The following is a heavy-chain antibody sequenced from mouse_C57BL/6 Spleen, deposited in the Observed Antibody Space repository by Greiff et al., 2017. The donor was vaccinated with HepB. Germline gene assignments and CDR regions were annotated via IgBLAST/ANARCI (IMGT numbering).Heavy chain of an antibody. Sequence: EVKLMESEGGLVQPGSSMKLSCTASGFTFSDYYMAWVRQVPEKGLEWVANINYDGSSTYYLDSLKSRFIISRDNAKNILYLQMSSLKSEDTATYYCARAAQATFDYWGQGTTLTVSS. J-gene: IGHJ2*01. CDR3: ARAAQATFDY. V-gene: IGHV5-16*01. CDR1: GFTFSDYY. CDR2: INYDGSST. D-gene: IGHD3-2*02.